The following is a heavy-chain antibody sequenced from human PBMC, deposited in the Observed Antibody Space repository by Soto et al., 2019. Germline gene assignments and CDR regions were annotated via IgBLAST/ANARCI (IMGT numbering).Heavy chain of an antibody. CDR2: IYYSGST. CDR3: PRSLKCEFLT. CDR1: GDSISSNSFY. D-gene: IGHD3-10*01. V-gene: IGHV4-39*01. J-gene: IGHJ5*02. Sequence: SETLSLTCAVYGDSISSNSFYWGWIRQPPGKGLEWIGSIYYSGSTYYNPSLKSRVTISVDTSENQFSLKLSSVTAADTAVYYRPRSLKCEFLTWGQGTLVTVSS.